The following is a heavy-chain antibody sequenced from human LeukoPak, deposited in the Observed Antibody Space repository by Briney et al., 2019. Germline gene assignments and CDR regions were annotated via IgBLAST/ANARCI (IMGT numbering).Heavy chain of an antibody. V-gene: IGHV1-18*01. Sequence: SVKVSCKASGYTFTSYGISWVRQAPGQGLEWMGWISAYNGNTNYAQKLQGRVTMTTDTSTSTVYMELSSLRSEDTAVYYCARDAMSSVTTSPYYFDYWGQGTLVTVSS. CDR3: ARDAMSSVTTSPYYFDY. D-gene: IGHD4-17*01. J-gene: IGHJ4*02. CDR1: GYTFTSYG. CDR2: ISAYNGNT.